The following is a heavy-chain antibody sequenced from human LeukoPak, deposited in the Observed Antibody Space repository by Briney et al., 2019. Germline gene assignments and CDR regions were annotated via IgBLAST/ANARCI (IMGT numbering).Heavy chain of an antibody. Sequence: PGGSLRLSRAASGFTFSTAWMFWVRQAPEKGLEWVATIKQDGSEKHYLDSVKGRFTISRDNAENSLYLQMNSLRAEDTAVYSCVRGRGWYLDLRGRGTQVTVSS. CDR2: IKQDGSEK. CDR1: GFTFSTAW. J-gene: IGHJ2*01. CDR3: VRGRGWYLDL. V-gene: IGHV3-7*04.